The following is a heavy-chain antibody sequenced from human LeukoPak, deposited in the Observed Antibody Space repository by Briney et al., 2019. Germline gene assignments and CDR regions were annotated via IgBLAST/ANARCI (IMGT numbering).Heavy chain of an antibody. Sequence: ASVKVSFKASGGTFSSYAISWLRQAPGQGLEWMGGIIPIFGTANYAQKFQGRVTITADESTSTAYMELSSLRSEDTAVYYCAREVAMIDPPFLDYWGQGTLVTVSS. CDR2: IIPIFGTA. CDR3: AREVAMIDPPFLDY. V-gene: IGHV1-69*13. CDR1: GGTFSSYA. J-gene: IGHJ4*02. D-gene: IGHD5-12*01.